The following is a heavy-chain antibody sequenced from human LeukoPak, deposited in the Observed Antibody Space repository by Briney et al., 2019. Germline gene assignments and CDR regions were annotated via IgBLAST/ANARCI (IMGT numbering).Heavy chain of an antibody. CDR3: ARDGTVAASFDY. CDR1: GFTFSTYG. V-gene: IGHV3-48*01. D-gene: IGHD6-19*01. Sequence: GSLRLSCAASGFTFSTYGMSWVRQAPGKGLEWVSYISTGSSTMYYADSVKGRFTISRDNVKNSLDLQMNSLRAEDTAMYYCARDGTVAASFDYWGRGTLVTVSS. CDR2: ISTGSSTM. J-gene: IGHJ4*02.